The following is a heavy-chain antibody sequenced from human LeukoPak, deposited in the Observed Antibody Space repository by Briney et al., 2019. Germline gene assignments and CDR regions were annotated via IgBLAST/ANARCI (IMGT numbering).Heavy chain of an antibody. J-gene: IGHJ4*02. CDR3: VKRTVNYPFDF. V-gene: IGHV3-23*01. CDR1: GFTLSSFA. D-gene: IGHD1-7*01. Sequence: PGGSLRLSCAASGFTLSSFAMNCVRQAPGKGLEWVSAISGSGGSTFYADSVKGRFTISRDNSENTLYLQMNSLRAEDTAVYYCVKRTVNYPFDFWGQGTLLTVSS. CDR2: ISGSGGST.